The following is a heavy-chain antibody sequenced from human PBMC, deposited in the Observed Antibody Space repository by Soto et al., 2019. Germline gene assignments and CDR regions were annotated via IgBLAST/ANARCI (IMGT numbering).Heavy chain of an antibody. D-gene: IGHD2-15*01. Sequence: QVQLVQSGAEVKKPGSSVKVSCKASGGTFSSYTISWVRQAPGQGLEWMGRIIPILGIANYAQKFQGRVTITADKSTSTAYMELSSLGSEDTAVYYCARAYCIGGSCYGFHYYYYMDVWGKGTTVTVSS. V-gene: IGHV1-69*02. CDR3: ARAYCIGGSCYGFHYYYYMDV. CDR1: GGTFSSYT. J-gene: IGHJ6*03. CDR2: IIPILGIA.